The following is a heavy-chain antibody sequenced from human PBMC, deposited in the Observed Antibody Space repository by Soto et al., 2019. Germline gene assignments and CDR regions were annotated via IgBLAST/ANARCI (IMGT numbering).Heavy chain of an antibody. CDR3: ASSVAKYYYYGMDV. J-gene: IGHJ6*02. CDR1: GGTFSSYA. V-gene: IGHV1-69*12. Sequence: QVQLVQSGAEVKKPGSSVKVSCKASGGTFSSYAISWVRQAPGQGLEWMGGIIPIFGTATYAQKFQGRVTITADESTSTAYMELSSRRSEDTAVYYCASSVAKYYYYGMDVWGQGTTVTVSS. CDR2: IIPIFGTA. D-gene: IGHD5-12*01.